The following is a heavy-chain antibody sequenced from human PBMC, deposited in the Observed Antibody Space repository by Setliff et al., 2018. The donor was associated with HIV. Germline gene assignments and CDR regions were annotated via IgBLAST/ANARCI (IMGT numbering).Heavy chain of an antibody. CDR1: NYTFTNYA. D-gene: IGHD4-4*01. J-gene: IGHJ4*02. CDR2: ISAYDGDT. Sequence: ASVKVSCKASNYTFTNYAITWVRQAPGQRPEWMGWISAYDGDTKYAQKFHNRLSLTADTSTTTAYMDLRGLTSDDTGVYYCARVGLSAVPFPTVYWGQGTLVTVSS. V-gene: IGHV1-18*01. CDR3: ARVGLSAVPFPTVY.